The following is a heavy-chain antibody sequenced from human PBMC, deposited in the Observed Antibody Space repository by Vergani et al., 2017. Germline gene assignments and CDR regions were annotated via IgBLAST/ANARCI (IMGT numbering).Heavy chain of an antibody. CDR1: GFSFSTYG. CDR2: LRYDGSNE. J-gene: IGHJ6*02. CDR3: ANSYCSSLSCYAFYGMEV. V-gene: IGHV3-30*02. D-gene: IGHD2-2*01. Sequence: VQLLESGGGLVQPGGSLRLSCAASGFSFSTYGMHWVRQAPGRGLEWVAFLRYDGSNEYYGDAVKGRFIISRDNSKNMLSLEMHSLRPEDTAVYYCANSYCSSLSCYAFYGMEVWGQGTTVTVSS.